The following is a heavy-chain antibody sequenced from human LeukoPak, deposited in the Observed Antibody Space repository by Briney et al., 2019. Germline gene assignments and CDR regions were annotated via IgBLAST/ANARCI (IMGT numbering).Heavy chain of an antibody. CDR3: ASGPRGITGVSGTFDY. J-gene: IGHJ4*02. CDR1: AVSFSGYY. CDR2: LNHSSST. D-gene: IGHD3-10*01. V-gene: IGHV4-34*01. Sequence: SETLSLTSAVYAVSFSGYYWSRIRQPPGNELEWIGELNHSSSTNYNPSLKSRVTISVHASKNQFSLKLSSVTAADTAVYYCASGPRGITGVSGTFDYWGQGTLVSVSS.